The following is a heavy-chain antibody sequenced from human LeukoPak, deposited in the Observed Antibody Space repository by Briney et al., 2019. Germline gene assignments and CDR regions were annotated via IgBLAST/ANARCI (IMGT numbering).Heavy chain of an antibody. CDR1: GFSFTTYW. D-gene: IGHD3-10*01. V-gene: IGHV3-53*01. CDR2: IYSGGST. Sequence: GGSLRLSCAASGFSFTTYWMGWVRQAPGKGLEWVSVIYSGGSTYYADSVKGRFTISRDNSKSTLYIQMNSLRAEDTAVYYCARDWFGAPMVRGVINYFDYWGQGTLVTVSS. J-gene: IGHJ4*02. CDR3: ARDWFGAPMVRGVINYFDY.